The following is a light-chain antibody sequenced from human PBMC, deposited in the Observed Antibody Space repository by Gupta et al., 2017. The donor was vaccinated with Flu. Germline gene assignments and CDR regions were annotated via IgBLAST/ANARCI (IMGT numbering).Light chain of an antibody. CDR1: ESLRHSNGETY. CDR3: MQASHFPHT. CDR2: EIS. Sequence: EIALTQAPLSSPVTLGQSASLSCRSSESLRHSNGETYLSWLHQRPGQPPRLLIYEISNRFFGVPDRFSGSGSETDFTLTINGVEADDVGIYYCMQASHFPHTFGQGTKVEIE. J-gene: IGKJ1*01. V-gene: IGKV2-24*01.